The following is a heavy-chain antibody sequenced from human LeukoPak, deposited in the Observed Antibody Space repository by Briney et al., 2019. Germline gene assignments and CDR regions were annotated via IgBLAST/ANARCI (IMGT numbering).Heavy chain of an antibody. J-gene: IGHJ5*02. CDR3: ATGGARHTWFDP. CDR2: IIPIFGTA. Sequence: ASVKVSCKASGGTFSSYAISWVRQAPGQGLEWMGGIIPIFGTANYAQKFQGRVTITTDESTSTAYMELSSLRSEDTAVYYCATGGARHTWFDPWGQGTLVTVSS. V-gene: IGHV1-69*05. D-gene: IGHD6-6*01. CDR1: GGTFSSYA.